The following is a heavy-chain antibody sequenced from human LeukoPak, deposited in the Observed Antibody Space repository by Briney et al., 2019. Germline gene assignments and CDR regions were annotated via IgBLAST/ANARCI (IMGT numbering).Heavy chain of an antibody. CDR1: GGSISSYY. V-gene: IGHV4-4*07. CDR3: AREGVLLWFGEFLNWFDP. D-gene: IGHD3-10*01. J-gene: IGHJ5*02. Sequence: PSETLSLTCTVSGGSISSYYWSWIRQPAGKGLEWIGRIYTSGSTNYNPSLKSRVTMSVDTSKNQFSLKLSSVTAADTAVYYCAREGVLLWFGEFLNWFDPWGQGTLVTVSS. CDR2: IYTSGST.